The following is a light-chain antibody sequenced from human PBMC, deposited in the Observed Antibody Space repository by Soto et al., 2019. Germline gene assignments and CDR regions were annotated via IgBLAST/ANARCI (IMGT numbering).Light chain of an antibody. CDR3: QQYDDWPPWT. CDR1: QSVSSN. V-gene: IGKV3-15*01. J-gene: IGKJ1*01. Sequence: EVVMTQSPATLSVSLGERVTLSCRASQSVSSNLAWYQQKPGQAPRLLIYGASTRATGIPARFSGSGSGTEFPLTISSLQSEDFVVYYCQQYDDWPPWTFGHGTKVEIE. CDR2: GAS.